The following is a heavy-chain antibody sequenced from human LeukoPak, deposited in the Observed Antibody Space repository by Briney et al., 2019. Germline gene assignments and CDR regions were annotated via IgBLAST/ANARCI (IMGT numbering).Heavy chain of an antibody. CDR1: GYTFTTYG. CDR2: ISAYSGDT. CDR3: AREVVGQDV. V-gene: IGHV1-18*01. J-gene: IGHJ6*02. Sequence: GASVKVSCKASGYTFTTYGISWVRQAPGQGLGWMGWISAYSGDTNYAQNLQGRVTMTADTSTSTAYMELRSLRSDDAAVYYCAREVVGQDVWGQGTTVTVSS.